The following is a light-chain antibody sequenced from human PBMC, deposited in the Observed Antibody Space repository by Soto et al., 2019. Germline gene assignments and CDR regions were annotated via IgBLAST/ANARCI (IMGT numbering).Light chain of an antibody. CDR2: DAS. J-gene: IGKJ5*01. Sequence: EDVLTQSPSTLSLSTGERARLSCRASRSVSSYLAWYQQKPGQAPRLLIYDASNRATGIPARFSGSGSGTDFTLTISSLEPEDFAVYYCQQRSNWPLTFGQGTRLEIK. CDR1: RSVSSY. V-gene: IGKV3-11*01. CDR3: QQRSNWPLT.